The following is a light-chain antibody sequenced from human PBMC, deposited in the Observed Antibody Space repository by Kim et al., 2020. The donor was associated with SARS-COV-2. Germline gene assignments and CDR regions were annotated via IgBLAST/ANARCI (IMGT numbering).Light chain of an antibody. CDR3: QQYGSTRLT. V-gene: IGKV3-20*01. CDR1: ESVSSSY. J-gene: IGKJ5*01. CDR2: AAS. Sequence: EIVLTQSPRILSLSPGESVTLPCRASESVSSSYLAWYQQKSGQAPRLLIYAASSRGTGIPDRFSGRGSGTAFILTISRVEPEDSAVYYCQQYGSTRLTFGQGTRLEIK.